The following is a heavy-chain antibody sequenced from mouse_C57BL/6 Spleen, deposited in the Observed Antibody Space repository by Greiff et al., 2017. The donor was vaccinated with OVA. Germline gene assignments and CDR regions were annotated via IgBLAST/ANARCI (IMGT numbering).Heavy chain of an antibody. D-gene: IGHD2-2*01. CDR2: IDPSDSYT. V-gene: IGHV1-59*01. Sequence: QVQLQQPGAELVRPGTSVKLSCKASGYTFTSYWMHWVKQRPGQGLEWIGVIDPSDSYTNYNQKFKGKATLTVDTSSSTAYMQLSSLTSEDSAVYDCATSYGYDESLAYWGQGTLVTVSA. CDR3: ATSYGYDESLAY. J-gene: IGHJ3*01. CDR1: GYTFTSYW.